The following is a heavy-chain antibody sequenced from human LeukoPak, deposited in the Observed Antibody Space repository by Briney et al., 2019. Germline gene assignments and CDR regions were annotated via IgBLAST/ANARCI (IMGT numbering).Heavy chain of an antibody. CDR1: GFTFSSYA. CDR3: AKGADYGSVFDY. V-gene: IGHV3-23*01. D-gene: IGHD3-10*01. J-gene: IGHJ4*02. CDR2: ISGSGGST. Sequence: AGESLRLSCAASGFTFSSYAMSWVRQAPGKGLEWVSAISGSGGSTYYADSVKGRFTISRDNSKNTLYLKMNSLRAEDTAVYYCAKGADYGSVFDYWGQGTLVTVSS.